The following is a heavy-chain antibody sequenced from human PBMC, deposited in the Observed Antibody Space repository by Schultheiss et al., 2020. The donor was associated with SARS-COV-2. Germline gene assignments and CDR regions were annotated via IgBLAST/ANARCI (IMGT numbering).Heavy chain of an antibody. D-gene: IGHD4-17*01. CDR3: ARLHGDYFDRNWFDP. CDR2: IFYIGST. J-gene: IGHJ5*02. CDR1: GYSISSGYY. V-gene: IGHV4-38-2*01. Sequence: SETLSLTCAVSGYSISSGYYWGWIRQPPGKGLEWIGYIFYIGSTYYNPSLKSRVTISVDTSKNQFSLKLSSVTAADTAVYYCARLHGDYFDRNWFDPWGQGTLVTVSS.